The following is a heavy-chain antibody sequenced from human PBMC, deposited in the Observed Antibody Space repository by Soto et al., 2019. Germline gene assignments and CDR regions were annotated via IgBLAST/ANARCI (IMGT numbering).Heavy chain of an antibody. V-gene: IGHV3-23*01. CDR2: ISGSADSV. CDR3: ARDHWNRPPRFDY. CDR1: GFPFSAYA. D-gene: IGHD1-1*01. Sequence: GRSLRLSCXAXGFPFSAYALSWVRQAPGKGLECISGISGSADSVHYADSVKGRFAISRDNSKNMVYLQMNSLRADDTAIYYCARDHWNRPPRFDYWGQGTLVTVSS. J-gene: IGHJ4*02.